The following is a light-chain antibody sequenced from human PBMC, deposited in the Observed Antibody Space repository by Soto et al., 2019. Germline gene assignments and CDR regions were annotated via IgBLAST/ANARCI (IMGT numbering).Light chain of an antibody. Sequence: QSALTQPRSVSGAPGQRVTISCTGSSSNIGAGYDVHWYQRLPGTAPKVLIYSNNNRPSGVPDRFSGSKSGTSASLAITGLHAEDEAYYYCHSYDSSLSGAYVFGTGTKLTVL. CDR2: SNN. J-gene: IGLJ1*01. CDR3: HSYDSSLSGAYV. CDR1: SSNIGAGYD. V-gene: IGLV1-40*01.